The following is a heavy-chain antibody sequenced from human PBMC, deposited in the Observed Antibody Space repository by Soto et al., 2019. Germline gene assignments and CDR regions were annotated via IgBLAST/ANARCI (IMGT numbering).Heavy chain of an antibody. D-gene: IGHD3-22*01. CDR2: VYYSGST. Sequence: ADTLSLTCTIFGPSLRSSDWSCLRQSPRQGLEWIGYVYYSGSTNYNPSLKSRVPISVDTSKNQFSLKLSSVTAADTAVYYCARGYYDTSGQSNTVAIWGKGTMFT. J-gene: IGHJ3*02. CDR1: GPSLRSSD. CDR3: ARGYYDTSGQSNTVAI. V-gene: IGHV4-59*07.